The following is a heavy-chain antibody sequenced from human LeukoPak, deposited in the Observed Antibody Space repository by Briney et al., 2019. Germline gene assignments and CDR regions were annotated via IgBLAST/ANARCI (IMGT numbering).Heavy chain of an antibody. CDR1: RFTFGYYA. Sequence: GGSLRLSCAASRFTFGYYAMSWVRRAPGKGLEWLSAITASGTNTFYPDSVKGRFTISRDNSKNTLYLQMNSLRAEDTAVYYCVKDREPDSGWNFDYWGQGTLVTVSS. J-gene: IGHJ4*02. CDR2: ITASGTNT. D-gene: IGHD6-19*01. CDR3: VKDREPDSGWNFDY. V-gene: IGHV3-23*01.